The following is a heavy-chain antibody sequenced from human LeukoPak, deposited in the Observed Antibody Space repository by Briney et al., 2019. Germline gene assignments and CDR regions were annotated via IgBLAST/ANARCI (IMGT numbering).Heavy chain of an antibody. V-gene: IGHV3-23*01. CDR2: IHDSRDYT. CDR3: AKRNGYADY. D-gene: IGHD5-18*01. CDR1: GFTFSSYT. J-gene: IGHJ4*02. Sequence: GGSLRLSCAASGFTFSSYTMSWVRQAPGKGLDWVSAIHDSRDYTYYADSVKGRFIISRDNSENTLYLQMNSLRAEDTAVYYCAKRNGYADYWGRGTLVTVSS.